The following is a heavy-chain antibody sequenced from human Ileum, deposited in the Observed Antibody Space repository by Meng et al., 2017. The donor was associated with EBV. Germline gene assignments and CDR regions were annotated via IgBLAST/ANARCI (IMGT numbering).Heavy chain of an antibody. V-gene: IGHV4-34*01. CDR1: GGSFSNYY. J-gene: IGHJ5*02. Sequence: QVQLQQWGAGLLKPSETLSLTCGVYGGSFSNYYWTWIRQPPGKGLEWIGEISHTGTTKYNPSLKNRVTISLDTSNNQFSLNLNSVTAADTALYYCARYGTCGANSFYCFDPWGRGTLVTVSS. CDR3: ARYGTCGANSFYCFDP. D-gene: IGHD4-23*01. CDR2: ISHTGTT.